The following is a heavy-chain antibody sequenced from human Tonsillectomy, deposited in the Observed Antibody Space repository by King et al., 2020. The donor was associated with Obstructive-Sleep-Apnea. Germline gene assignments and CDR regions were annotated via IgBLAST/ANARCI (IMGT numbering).Heavy chain of an antibody. Sequence: VQLVESGAEVKKPGESLKISCKGSGYSFTSYWIGWVRQMPGKGLEWMGIIYPGDSDTRYSPSFQGQVTISADKSISTAYLQWSSLKASDTAMYYCASAYAYVWGSYRQGGAFDIWGQGTMVTVSS. J-gene: IGHJ3*02. CDR2: IYPGDSDT. CDR1: GYSFTSYW. D-gene: IGHD3-16*02. V-gene: IGHV5-51*01. CDR3: ASAYAYVWGSYRQGGAFDI.